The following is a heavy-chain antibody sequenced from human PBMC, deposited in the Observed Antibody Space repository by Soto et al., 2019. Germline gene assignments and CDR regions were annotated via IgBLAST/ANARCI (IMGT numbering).Heavy chain of an antibody. J-gene: IGHJ6*04. CDR2: INAGNGNT. Sequence: GASVKVSCKASGFTFTSYAMHWVRQAPGQRLEWMGWINAGNGNTKYSQKFRGRVTISRDTSASIAYMELSSLRSEDTAVYYCAGGYSDYYGMNVWGKGTTVTVSS. D-gene: IGHD3-22*01. CDR1: GFTFTSYA. V-gene: IGHV1-3*01. CDR3: AGGYSDYYGMNV.